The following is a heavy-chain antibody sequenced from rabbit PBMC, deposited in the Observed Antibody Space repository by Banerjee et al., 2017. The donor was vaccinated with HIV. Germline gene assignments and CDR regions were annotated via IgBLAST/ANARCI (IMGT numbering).Heavy chain of an antibody. Sequence: QEQLVESGGGLVQPEGSLTLTCTASGFSFSSSYYMCWVSQAPGKGLEYIGYITYGGSAYYASWVNGRFTISRENTQNTVDLQINSLTAADTATYFCARISGWGGDLWGQGTLVTVS. CDR3: ARISGWGGDL. CDR1: GFSFSSSYY. CDR2: ITYGGSA. V-gene: IGHV1S43*01. J-gene: IGHJ4*01. D-gene: IGHD4-1*01.